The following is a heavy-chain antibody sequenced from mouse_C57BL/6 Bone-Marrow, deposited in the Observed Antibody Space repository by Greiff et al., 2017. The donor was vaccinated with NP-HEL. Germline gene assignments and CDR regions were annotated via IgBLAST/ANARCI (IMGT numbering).Heavy chain of an antibody. V-gene: IGHV14-4*01. J-gene: IGHJ4*01. D-gene: IGHD1-1*01. CDR3: TTGCSSRYAMDY. Sequence: EVQLQQSGAELVRPGASVKLSCTASGFTFKDYYMHWVKQRPGQGLEWIGWIDPENGDTKYAAKFQGKATITADTSSNTAYLQLSSLTSEDTADYYGTTGCSSRYAMDYGGQGTSVTVSS. CDR1: GFTFKDYY. CDR2: IDPENGDT.